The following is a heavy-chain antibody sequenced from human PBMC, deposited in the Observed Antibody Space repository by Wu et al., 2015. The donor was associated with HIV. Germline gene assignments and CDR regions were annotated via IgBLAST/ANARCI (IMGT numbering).Heavy chain of an antibody. V-gene: IGHV1-69*05. D-gene: IGHD1-26*01. Sequence: QVQLVQFGAEVKKPGSSVKITCKASGDGFTSYAVSWVRQAPGQGLEWMGGINPLFGTTKHTQKFQDRVTFTTDESKTTAYMELSSLRSEDTAVYYCAKANRIVIGGIDYYHQYGMDVWGQGTTVTVS. CDR3: AKANRIVIGGIDYYHQYGMDV. CDR2: INPLFGTT. J-gene: IGHJ6*02. CDR1: GDGFTSYA.